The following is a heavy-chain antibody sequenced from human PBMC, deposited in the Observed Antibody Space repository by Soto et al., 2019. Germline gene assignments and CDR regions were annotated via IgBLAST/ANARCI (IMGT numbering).Heavy chain of an antibody. CDR2: IYYSGTT. Sequence: QVQLQESGPGLVKPSQTLSLTCTVSGGSIDSDGSYWSWIRQSPGEGLEWLGYIYYSGTTYYNPSLKGRVSMSLDTSTTQFSLKLSSVTAADTAIYYCARGYCFSSSCSYLDLWGRGTLVTVSS. D-gene: IGHD2-2*01. V-gene: IGHV4-31*03. CDR3: ARGYCFSSSCSYLDL. J-gene: IGHJ2*01. CDR1: GGSIDSDGSY.